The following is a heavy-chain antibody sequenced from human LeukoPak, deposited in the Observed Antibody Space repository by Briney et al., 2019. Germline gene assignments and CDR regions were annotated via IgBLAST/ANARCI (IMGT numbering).Heavy chain of an antibody. CDR2: IWSDGSSQ. CDR3: AKDRGSNLYDGFTWFDP. D-gene: IGHD3-16*01. Sequence: GKSLTLSCAASGFTFSDYGMPWVRQAPGKGLEWVALIWSDGSSQYYADSVKGRFTISRDNSKNTHFLQMNSLRAEDTAVHYCAKDRGSNLYDGFTWFDPWGQGTLVTVSS. CDR1: GFTFSDYG. J-gene: IGHJ5*02. V-gene: IGHV3-33*06.